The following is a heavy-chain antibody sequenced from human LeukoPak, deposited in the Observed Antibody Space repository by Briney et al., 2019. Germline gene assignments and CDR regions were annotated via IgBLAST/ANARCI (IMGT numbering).Heavy chain of an antibody. V-gene: IGHV4-39*07. D-gene: IGHD6-19*01. Sequence: SETLSLTCTVSGGSISSSSYYWGWIRQPPGKGLEWIGSIYCSGSTYYNPSLKSRVTISVDTSKNQFSLKLSSVTAADTAVYYCARDSRLYSSGWYGTYYYYYGMDVWGQGTTVTVSS. J-gene: IGHJ6*02. CDR3: ARDSRLYSSGWYGTYYYYYGMDV. CDR2: IYCSGST. CDR1: GGSISSSSYY.